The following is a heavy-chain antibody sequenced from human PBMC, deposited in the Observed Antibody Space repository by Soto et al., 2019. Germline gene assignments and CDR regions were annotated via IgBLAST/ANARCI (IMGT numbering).Heavy chain of an antibody. CDR2: ISGSGFTT. CDR3: AKPSEAQTSVNAANDF. J-gene: IGHJ4*02. D-gene: IGHD3-10*01. Sequence: EVQLLQSGGGLVQPGGSLRLSCVASGFTLGSYAMRWVRQAPGKGLEWVSVISGSGFTTSYADSVKGRFIISRDNSKNTLYLQMTSLKGEDTAVYYCAKPSEAQTSVNAANDFWGQGTLVTVSS. V-gene: IGHV3-23*01. CDR1: GFTLGSYA.